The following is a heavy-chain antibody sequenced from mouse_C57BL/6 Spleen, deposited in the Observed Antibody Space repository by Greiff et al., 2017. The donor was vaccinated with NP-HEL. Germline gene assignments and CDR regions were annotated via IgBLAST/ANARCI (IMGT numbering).Heavy chain of an antibody. CDR3: ARRDGYYFDY. V-gene: IGHV5-17*01. D-gene: IGHD2-3*01. CDR1: GFTFSDYG. CDR2: ISGGSSTI. J-gene: IGHJ2*01. Sequence: EVQRVESGGGLVKPGGSLKLSCAASGFTFSDYGRHWVRQAPEKGLEWVAYISGGSSTIYYADTVKGRFTISRDNAKNTLFLQMTSLRSEDTAIYYCARRDGYYFDYWGQGTTLTVSS.